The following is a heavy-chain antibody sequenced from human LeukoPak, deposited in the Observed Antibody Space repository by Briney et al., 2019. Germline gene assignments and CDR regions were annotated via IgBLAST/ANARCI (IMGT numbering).Heavy chain of an antibody. CDR1: GFVFSTYG. Sequence: PGGSLRLSCAASGFVFSTYGMHWVRQAPGKGLEWVAVISYDGSNKYYADSVKGRFTISRDNPKNTLYLQMSSLRAEDTAVYYCATDYGKDPLYFDYWGQGTLVTVSS. D-gene: IGHD3-16*01. CDR2: ISYDGSNK. V-gene: IGHV3-30*19. CDR3: ATDYGKDPLYFDY. J-gene: IGHJ4*02.